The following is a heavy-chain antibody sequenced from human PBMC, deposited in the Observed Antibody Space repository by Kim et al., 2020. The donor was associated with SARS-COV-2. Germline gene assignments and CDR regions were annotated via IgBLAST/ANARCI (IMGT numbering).Heavy chain of an antibody. CDR2: VSAGSGNT. Sequence: ASVKVSCKSSGYTFTNYALYWVRQAPGQRLEWMGWVSAGSGNTKYSQKLQDRLTITRDTSARTAYMELTSLRSEDTGIYYCATLVGEAGDFDYWGQGTLV. J-gene: IGHJ4*02. V-gene: IGHV1-3*01. CDR1: GYTFTNYA. D-gene: IGHD6-13*01. CDR3: ATLVGEAGDFDY.